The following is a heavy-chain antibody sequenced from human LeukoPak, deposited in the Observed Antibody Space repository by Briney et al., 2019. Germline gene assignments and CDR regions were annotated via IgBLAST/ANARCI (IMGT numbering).Heavy chain of an antibody. D-gene: IGHD3-22*01. CDR3: AKEFYYDSTGLTLDH. CDR2: ISGYGADT. CDR1: RFTFSNYA. Sequence: GGSLRLSCAGSRFTFSNYAMGWVRQAPGKGLEWVSAISGYGADTYYADSVKGRFTISRDNSENTLYLQMHSLRIDDTAVYYCAKEFYYDSTGLTLDHWGQGTLVTVSS. J-gene: IGHJ4*02. V-gene: IGHV3-23*01.